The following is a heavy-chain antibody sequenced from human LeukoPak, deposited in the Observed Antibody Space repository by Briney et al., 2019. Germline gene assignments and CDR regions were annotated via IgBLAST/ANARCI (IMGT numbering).Heavy chain of an antibody. D-gene: IGHD1-26*01. CDR3: ARAGEGLLAYSFDI. J-gene: IGHJ3*02. CDR1: GFTFSSNW. V-gene: IGHV3-74*01. Sequence: GRSLRLSCAASGFTFSSNWMHWVRQGPGKGLVWVSRINSDGSETSHADSVKGRFTISRDNAKNTLYLQMNSLRAEDTAVYYCARAGEGLLAYSFDIWGQGTMVTVSS. CDR2: INSDGSET.